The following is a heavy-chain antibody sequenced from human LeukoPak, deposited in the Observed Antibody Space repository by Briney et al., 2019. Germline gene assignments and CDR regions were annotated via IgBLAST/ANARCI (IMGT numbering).Heavy chain of an antibody. CDR1: GGSFSGYY. D-gene: IGHD2-15*01. CDR2: IYYSGST. J-gene: IGHJ6*02. V-gene: IGHV4-59*08. CDR3: ARLPTERYCSGGSCRIYYYYYYGMDV. Sequence: SETLSLTCAVYGGSFSGYYWSWIRQPPGKGLEWIGYIYYSGSTNYNPSLKSRVTISVDTSKNQFSLKLSSVTAADTAVYYCARLPTERYCSGGSCRIYYYYYYGMDVWGQGTTVTVSS.